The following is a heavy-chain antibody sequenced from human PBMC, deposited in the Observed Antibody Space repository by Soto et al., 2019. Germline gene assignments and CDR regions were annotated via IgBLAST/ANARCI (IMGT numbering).Heavy chain of an antibody. CDR1: VASVSSNTAS. J-gene: IGHJ5*02. Sequence: TLSLTYAISVASVSSNTASWNLISQYPSRGLEWLGRTYFRSKWYNDYAVSVKSRIIITPDTSSNQFSLQLNSVTPEDTAVYFCAKGDNLGPKTGYAFDPWGQGIMVTVSS. CDR3: AKGDNLGPKTGYAFDP. D-gene: IGHD5-12*01. CDR2: TYFRSKWYN. V-gene: IGHV6-1*01.